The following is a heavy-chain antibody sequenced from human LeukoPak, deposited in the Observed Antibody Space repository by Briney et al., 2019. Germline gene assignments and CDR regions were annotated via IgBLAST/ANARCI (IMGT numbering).Heavy chain of an antibody. V-gene: IGHV3-7*01. J-gene: IGHJ6*03. Sequence: GGSLRLSCAASGFTFSSYSMSWVRQAPGKGLEWVANIKQDGSEKYYVDSVKGRFTISRDNAKNSLYLQMNSLRAEDTAVYYCARGPYYYMDVWGKGTTVTVSS. CDR2: IKQDGSEK. CDR1: GFTFSSYS. CDR3: ARGPYYYMDV.